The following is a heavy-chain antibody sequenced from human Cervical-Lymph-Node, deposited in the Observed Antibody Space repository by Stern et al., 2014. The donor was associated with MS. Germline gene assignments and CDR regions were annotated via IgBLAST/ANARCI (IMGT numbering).Heavy chain of an antibody. Sequence: VQLQQWGAGLLKPSETLSLTCGVNGGSFDAFYWSWIRQPPGRGLEWIGEISHSGYTIYNPSLKSRVTISVDTSKNQFPLKMTSVTAADTAVYYCARTWIAVRNTKWFDPWGQGTLVTVSS. CDR2: ISHSGYT. CDR1: GGSFDAFY. CDR3: ARTWIAVRNTKWFDP. J-gene: IGHJ5*02. V-gene: IGHV4-34*01. D-gene: IGHD6-6*01.